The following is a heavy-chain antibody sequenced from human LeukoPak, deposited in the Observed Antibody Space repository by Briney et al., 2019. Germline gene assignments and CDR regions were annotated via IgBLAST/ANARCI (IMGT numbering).Heavy chain of an antibody. CDR2: ISYDGSNE. CDR1: GFTFSRYA. D-gene: IGHD3-10*01. Sequence: PGRSLRLSCAASGFTFSRYAMHWVRQAPGKGLEWVAVISYDGSNEYYADSVKGRFTISRDSSENTLYLQMNSLRLEDTAVDYCARVCYYSSGPCSYFDDWGQGTLVTVSS. V-gene: IGHV3-30-3*01. CDR3: ARVCYYSSGPCSYFDD. J-gene: IGHJ4*02.